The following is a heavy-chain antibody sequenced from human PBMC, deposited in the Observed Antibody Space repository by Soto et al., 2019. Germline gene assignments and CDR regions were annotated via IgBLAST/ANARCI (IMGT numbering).Heavy chain of an antibody. CDR1: GYTFTSYY. CDR3: VSATLAAPYYFDY. Sequence: ASVKVSCKASGYTFTSYYMHWVRQAPGQGLEWMGIINPSGGSTSYAQKFQGRVTMTRDTSTGTVYMELSSLRSEDTAVYYCVSATLAAPYYFDYWGQGTLVTVSS. V-gene: IGHV1-46*01. CDR2: INPSGGST. J-gene: IGHJ4*02. D-gene: IGHD3-3*02.